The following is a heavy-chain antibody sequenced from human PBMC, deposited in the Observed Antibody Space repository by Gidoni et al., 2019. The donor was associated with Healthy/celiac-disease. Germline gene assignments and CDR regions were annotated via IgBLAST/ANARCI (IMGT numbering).Heavy chain of an antibody. V-gene: IGHV3-74*01. D-gene: IGHD3-3*01. CDR2: INSDGSST. CDR1: GFTFSSYW. Sequence: EVQLVESGGGLVQPGGSLRLSCAASGFTFSSYWMHWVRQAPGKGLVWVSRINSDGSSTNYADSVKGRFTISRDNTKNTLYLQMNSLRAEDTAVYYCARDPQVTIFGEAAPWGQGTLVTVSS. J-gene: IGHJ5*02. CDR3: ARDPQVTIFGEAAP.